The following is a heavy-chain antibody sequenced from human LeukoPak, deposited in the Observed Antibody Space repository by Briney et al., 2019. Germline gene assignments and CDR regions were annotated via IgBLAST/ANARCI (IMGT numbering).Heavy chain of an antibody. CDR1: GFTVSRNY. CDR2: IYSGGST. Sequence: PGGSLRLSCAASGFTVSRNYMSWVRQAPGKGLEWVSVIYSGGSTYYADSVKGRFTISRDNSKNTLYLQMNSLRAEDTAVYYCARDPNYYDSSGDWGQGTLVTVSS. J-gene: IGHJ4*02. D-gene: IGHD3-22*01. V-gene: IGHV3-66*02. CDR3: ARDPNYYDSSGD.